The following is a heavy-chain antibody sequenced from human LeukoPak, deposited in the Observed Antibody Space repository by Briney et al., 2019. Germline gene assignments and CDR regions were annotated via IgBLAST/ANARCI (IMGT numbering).Heavy chain of an antibody. CDR2: IKQGGSEK. CDR3: TKGGQSSSWFWVD. V-gene: IGHV3-7*01. CDR1: GFTFLSYW. D-gene: IGHD6-13*01. J-gene: IGHJ4*02. Sequence: QPGGSLRLSCAASGFTFLSYWMTWVRQAPGKGLEWVANIKQGGSEKYYVDSVKGRFTISRDDAKNSLYLQMNSLRDEDTAVYYCTKGGQSSSWFWVDWGQGTLVTVSS.